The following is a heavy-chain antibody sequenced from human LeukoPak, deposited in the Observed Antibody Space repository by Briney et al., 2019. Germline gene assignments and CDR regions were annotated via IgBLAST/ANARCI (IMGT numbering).Heavy chain of an antibody. CDR3: ARLVVVTAVPYYFDY. CDR1: GFTFSSYW. J-gene: IGHJ4*02. CDR2: IKEDGSEK. D-gene: IGHD2-21*02. V-gene: IGHV3-7*01. Sequence: GGSLRLSCAASGFTFSSYWMSWVRQAPGKGLEWVANIKEDGSEKYYVDSVKGRFTISRDNAKNSLYLQMNGLRAEDTAVYYCARLVVVTAVPYYFDYWGQGTLVTVSS.